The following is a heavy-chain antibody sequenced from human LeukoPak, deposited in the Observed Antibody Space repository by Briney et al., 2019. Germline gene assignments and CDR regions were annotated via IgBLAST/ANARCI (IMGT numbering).Heavy chain of an antibody. CDR1: GGSFSGYY. J-gene: IGHJ5*02. D-gene: IGHD2-15*01. V-gene: IGHV4-34*01. CDR3: ASLYCSGGSCSNWFDP. CDR2: INHSGST. Sequence: KPSETLSLTCAVYGGSFSGYYWSWIRQPPGKGLEWIGEINHSGSTNHNPSLKSRVIISVDTSKNQFSLKLSSVTAADTAVYYCASLYCSGGSCSNWFDPWGQGTLATVSS.